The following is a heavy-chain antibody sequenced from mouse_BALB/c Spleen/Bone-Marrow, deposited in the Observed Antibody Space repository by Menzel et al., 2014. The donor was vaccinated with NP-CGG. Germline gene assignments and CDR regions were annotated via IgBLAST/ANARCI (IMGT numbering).Heavy chain of an antibody. CDR1: GFDLSRYW. V-gene: IGHV4-1*02. J-gene: IGHJ2*01. D-gene: IGHD1-2*01. Sequence: DVKLQESGGGLVQPGGSPKLSCTASGFDLSRYWMSWVRQAPGKGLQWIGEINPESSTVNYTPSLKDKFIISRDNAKNALYLQVSKVRSEDTALYCCTRLTYYGLSDYWGQGTTLTVSS. CDR2: INPESSTV. CDR3: TRLTYYGLSDY.